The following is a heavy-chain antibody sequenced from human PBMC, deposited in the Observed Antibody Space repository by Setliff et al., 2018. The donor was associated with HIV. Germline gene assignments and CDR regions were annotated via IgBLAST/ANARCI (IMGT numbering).Heavy chain of an antibody. D-gene: IGHD1-1*01. CDR1: GGSISSSSYH. V-gene: IGHV4-39*01. CDR2: IYYSGST. CDR3: ARQKGNAGTFFDS. J-gene: IGHJ4*02. Sequence: SETLSLTCSVSGGSISSSSYHWGWIRQPPGKGLEWIGSIYYSGSTYYNPSLKSRVTISADSSKNQFSLKLSSVTAADTAVYYCARQKGNAGTFFDSWGPGTLVTVSS.